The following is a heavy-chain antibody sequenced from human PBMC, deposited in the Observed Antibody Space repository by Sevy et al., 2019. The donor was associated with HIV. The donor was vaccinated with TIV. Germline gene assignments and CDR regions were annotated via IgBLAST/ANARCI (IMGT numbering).Heavy chain of an antibody. CDR2: ISGRGGST. Sequence: GESLKISCAASGFTFGTYAMSWVRQAPGKGLEWVSAISGRGGSTYYADSVKGRFTISRDNSKNTLYLQMNSLRAEDTAVYYCAKDGSPYSSSWYAAPHYFDYWGQGTLVTVSS. J-gene: IGHJ4*02. D-gene: IGHD6-13*01. V-gene: IGHV3-23*01. CDR3: AKDGSPYSSSWYAAPHYFDY. CDR1: GFTFGTYA.